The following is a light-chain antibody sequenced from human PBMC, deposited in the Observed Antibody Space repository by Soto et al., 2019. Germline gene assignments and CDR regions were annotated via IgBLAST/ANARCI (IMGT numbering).Light chain of an antibody. Sequence: EIVLTQSPCTLSLSPGERATLSCMASQSVNSNFLAWFQQKPGQAPRLLIYATSSRATDIPDRFSGSGSGTDFTLTISRLEPEDFAVYYCQQYDRSPWTFGQGTKVEIK. CDR3: QQYDRSPWT. CDR1: QSVNSNF. CDR2: ATS. V-gene: IGKV3-20*01. J-gene: IGKJ1*01.